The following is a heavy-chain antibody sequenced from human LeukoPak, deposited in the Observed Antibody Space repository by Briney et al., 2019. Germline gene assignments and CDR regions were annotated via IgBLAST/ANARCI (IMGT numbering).Heavy chain of an antibody. CDR3: AKDLTVTTIFYYYYGMDV. CDR2: ISGSGGST. J-gene: IGHJ6*02. D-gene: IGHD4-17*01. Sequence: GGSLRLSCAASGFTFSSYAMSWVRQAPGKGQEWVSAISGSGGSTYYADSVKGRFTISRDNSKNTLYLQMNSLRAEDTAVYYCAKDLTVTTIFYYYYGMDVWGQGTTVTVSS. CDR1: GFTFSSYA. V-gene: IGHV3-23*01.